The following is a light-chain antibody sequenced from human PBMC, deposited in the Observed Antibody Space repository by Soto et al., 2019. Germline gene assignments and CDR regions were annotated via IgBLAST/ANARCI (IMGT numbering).Light chain of an antibody. V-gene: IGKV3-20*01. J-gene: IGKJ1*01. CDR1: QSVTNS. CDR2: GAS. CDR3: HQYGSSPGT. Sequence: EIVLTQSPATLSLSPGERATLSCRASQSVTNSLAWYQQKPGQAPSLLFFGASIRATGIPDRFSGSGSGTDFTLTISRLEPEDFAVYYCHQYGSSPGTFGPGTKVDIK.